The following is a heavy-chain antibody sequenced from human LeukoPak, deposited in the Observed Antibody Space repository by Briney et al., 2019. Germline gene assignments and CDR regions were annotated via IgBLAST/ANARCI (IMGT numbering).Heavy chain of an antibody. CDR3: ARAGTYYGSGSFYYYYGMDV. Sequence: SVKVSCKASGGTFSSYAISWVRQAPGQGLEWMGGIIPIFGTANYAQKFQGRVTITADESTSTAYMELSSLRSEDTAVYYCARAGTYYGSGSFYYYYGMDVWGQGTTVTVSS. CDR1: GGTFSSYA. CDR2: IIPIFGTA. V-gene: IGHV1-69*13. D-gene: IGHD3-10*01. J-gene: IGHJ6*02.